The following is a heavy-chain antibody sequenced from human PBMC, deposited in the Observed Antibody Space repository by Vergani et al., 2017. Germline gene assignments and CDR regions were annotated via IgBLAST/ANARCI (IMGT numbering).Heavy chain of an antibody. CDR1: GDSVSSNSAA. D-gene: IGHD7-27*01. Sequence: QVQLQQSGPGLVKPSQTLSLTCAISGDSVSSNSAAWNWIRQSPSRGLEWLGRTYYRSKWYNDYAVSVKSRITINPDTSKNQFSLRLSSVTAADTAVYYCARVPLTGMGIAFDIWGQGTMVTVSS. CDR3: ARVPLTGMGIAFDI. V-gene: IGHV6-1*01. CDR2: TYYRSKWYN. J-gene: IGHJ3*02.